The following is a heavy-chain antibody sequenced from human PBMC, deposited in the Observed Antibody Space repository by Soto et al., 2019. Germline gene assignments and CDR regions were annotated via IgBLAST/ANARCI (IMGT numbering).Heavy chain of an antibody. D-gene: IGHD3-10*01. CDR1: GFTFCSYA. V-gene: IGHV3-23*01. J-gene: IGHJ5*02. CDR3: ATHGGYIPHNWFDP. Sequence: PGGPLRLSCAASGFTFCSYAMSWVRQAPGKGLEWVSAISGSGGSTYYADSVKGRFTISRDNSKNTLYLQMNSLRAEDTAVYYCATHGGYIPHNWFDPWGQGTLVTVSS. CDR2: ISGSGGST.